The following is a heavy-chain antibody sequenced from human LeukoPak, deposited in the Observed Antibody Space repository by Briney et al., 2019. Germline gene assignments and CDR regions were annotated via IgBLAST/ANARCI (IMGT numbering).Heavy chain of an antibody. CDR3: ANFEPGYTSSWYAEF. V-gene: IGHV3-48*01. CDR1: GYTFSSSR. Sequence: GGSLRLSCEVSGYTFSSSRINWVRQAPAKGLEWVQYISSRGTTKHYADSVKGRFTISRDNAKNALYLQMNSLRVEDTAVYYCANFEPGYTSSWYAEFWGQGTLVTVSS. J-gene: IGHJ4*02. D-gene: IGHD6-13*01. CDR2: ISSRGTTK.